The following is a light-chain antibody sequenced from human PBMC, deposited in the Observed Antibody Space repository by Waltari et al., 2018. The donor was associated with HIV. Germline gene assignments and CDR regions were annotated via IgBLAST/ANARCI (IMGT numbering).Light chain of an antibody. CDR1: SSDVGGYNY. J-gene: IGLJ1*01. Sequence: QSALTQPRSVSGSPGQSVTISCTGTSSDVGGYNYVSWYQQHPGKAPKLVIYDVSKRPTGVPDRFSGSKSANTASLTISERQAEDEADYYCCSYAGSYTYVFGTGTKVTVL. V-gene: IGLV2-11*01. CDR3: CSYAGSYTYV. CDR2: DVS.